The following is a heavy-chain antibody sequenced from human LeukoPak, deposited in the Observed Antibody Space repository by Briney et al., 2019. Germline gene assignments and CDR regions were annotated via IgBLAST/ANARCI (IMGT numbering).Heavy chain of an antibody. D-gene: IGHD5/OR15-5a*01. Sequence: SRTLSLTCVISGDSVSSNNAAWNWIRQSPSRGLEWLGRTYYRSKWYSDYAVSLKSRITINSDTSKNHFSLQLNSVTPEDTAVYFCVRDASRVLDYWGQGTLVTVSS. V-gene: IGHV6-1*01. CDR3: VRDASRVLDY. J-gene: IGHJ4*02. CDR2: TYYRSKWYS. CDR1: GDSVSSNNAA.